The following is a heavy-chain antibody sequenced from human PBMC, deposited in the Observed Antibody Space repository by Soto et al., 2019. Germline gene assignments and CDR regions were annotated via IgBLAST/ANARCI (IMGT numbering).Heavy chain of an antibody. CDR3: ARGVTIFGVVIIEADDAFDI. V-gene: IGHV1-8*01. J-gene: IGHJ3*02. Sequence: ASVKVSCKTSGYTFTDYDFNWVRQAAGQGLEWMGWMNPNTGNTAYAEKFQGRVTLTRDTSTNTVYMHLSSLRSDDTAVYYCARGVTIFGVVIIEADDAFDIWGQGSMVT. CDR2: MNPNTGNT. CDR1: GYTFTDYD. D-gene: IGHD3-3*01.